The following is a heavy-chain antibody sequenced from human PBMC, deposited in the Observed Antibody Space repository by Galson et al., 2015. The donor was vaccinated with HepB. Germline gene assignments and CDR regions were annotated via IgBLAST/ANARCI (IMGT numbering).Heavy chain of an antibody. Sequence: SLRLSCAASGLTFGRYGMHWVRQAPGKGLEWVAAISSDTSNIFYVGSVKGRFTISRDNSKNTLYLQMNSLRAEDSAIYYCARDFEMATMSSVLYNWFDPWGQGTLVTVSS. CDR2: ISSDTSNI. CDR3: ARDFEMATMSSVLYNWFDP. J-gene: IGHJ5*02. D-gene: IGHD5-24*01. CDR1: GLTFGRYG. V-gene: IGHV3-30*03.